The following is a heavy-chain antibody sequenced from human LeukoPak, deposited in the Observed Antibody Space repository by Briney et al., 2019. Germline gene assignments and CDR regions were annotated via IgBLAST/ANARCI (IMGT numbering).Heavy chain of an antibody. D-gene: IGHD3-22*01. V-gene: IGHV1-2*02. CDR2: INPNSGGT. Sequence: ASVKVSCKASGCTFTGYYMHWVRQAPGQGLEWMGWINPNSGGTNYAQKFQGRVTMTRDTSISTAYMELSRLRSDDTAVYYCARDLRIVVVPWRWFDPWGQGTLVTVSS. J-gene: IGHJ5*02. CDR1: GCTFTGYY. CDR3: ARDLRIVVVPWRWFDP.